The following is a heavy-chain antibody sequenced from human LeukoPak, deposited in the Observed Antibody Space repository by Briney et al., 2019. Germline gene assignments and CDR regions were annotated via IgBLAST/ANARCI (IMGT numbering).Heavy chain of an antibody. CDR1: GFTFSSYW. V-gene: IGHV3-74*01. CDR2: INSDGSST. J-gene: IGHJ4*02. CDR3: ARDQYSGSFNYHNFDY. Sequence: PGGSLRLSCAASGFTFSSYWMHWVRQAPGKGLVWVSRINSDGSSTSYADSVKGRFTISRDNAKNTLYLQMNSLRAEDTAVYYCARDQYSGSFNYHNFDYWGQGTLVTVSS. D-gene: IGHD1-26*01.